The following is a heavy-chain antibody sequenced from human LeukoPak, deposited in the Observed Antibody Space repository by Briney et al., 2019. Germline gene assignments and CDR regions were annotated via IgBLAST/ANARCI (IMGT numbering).Heavy chain of an antibody. V-gene: IGHV1-8*03. J-gene: IGHJ2*01. D-gene: IGHD6-19*01. CDR2: MKPNRGKT. CDR1: GYTFTRYY. Sequence: ASVKVSCKASGYTFTRYYMHWGRQAPGQGVEGGGGMKPNRGKTGYVQKFQGRVTITRNTYISTAYMEVSRLRAEDTAVYYCGRVLSSCFRRIAVGGTATYWSFDLWGRGTLVTVSS. CDR3: GRVLSSCFRRIAVGGTATYWSFDL.